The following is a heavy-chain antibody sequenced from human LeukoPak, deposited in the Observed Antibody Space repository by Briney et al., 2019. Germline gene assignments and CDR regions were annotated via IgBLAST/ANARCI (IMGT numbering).Heavy chain of an antibody. Sequence: PGRSLRLSCAASGFTFSDYSMNWVRQAPGKGLEWVSSISSSSSYIYYADSVKGRFTISRDNAKNSLYLQMNSLRAEDTAVYYCASAKYSSSSGYYFDYWGQGTLVTVSS. J-gene: IGHJ4*02. CDR1: GFTFSDYS. CDR2: ISSSSSYI. V-gene: IGHV3-21*01. CDR3: ASAKYSSSSGYYFDY. D-gene: IGHD6-6*01.